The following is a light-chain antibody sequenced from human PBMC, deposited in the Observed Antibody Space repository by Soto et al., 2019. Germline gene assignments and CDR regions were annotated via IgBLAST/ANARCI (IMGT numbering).Light chain of an antibody. CDR1: SSDVGYYNY. Sequence: QSALTQPRSVSGSPGQSVTISCTGTSSDVGYYNYVSWYQQHPGKVPKLMIYDVGKRPSGVPDRFSGSKSGNTASLTISGLQAEDEADHYCCSYAGSYEVFGGGTKLTVL. CDR3: CSYAGSYEV. J-gene: IGLJ2*01. CDR2: DVG. V-gene: IGLV2-11*01.